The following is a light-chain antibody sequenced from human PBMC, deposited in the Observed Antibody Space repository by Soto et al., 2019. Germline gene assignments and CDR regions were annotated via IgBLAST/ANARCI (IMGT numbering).Light chain of an antibody. CDR1: QSLLHRNGYNY. CDR3: MQALQTPIT. V-gene: IGKV2-28*01. J-gene: IGKJ5*01. CDR2: LGS. Sequence: DIVMTQSPLSLPVTPGEPASISCRSSQSLLHRNGYNYLDWYLQKPGQSPQLLIYLGSSRASGVPDRFSGSESGTDFTLNISRVEAEDVGIYYCMQALQTPITFGQGTRQEIK.